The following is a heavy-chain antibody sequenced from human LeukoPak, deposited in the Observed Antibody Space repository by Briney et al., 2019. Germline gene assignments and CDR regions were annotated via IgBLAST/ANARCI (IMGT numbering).Heavy chain of an antibody. Sequence: ASVKVSCKTSGYSFTSNYIHWVRQAPGQGLEWMGMIYPRDGSTSYAQKFQGRVTVTRDTSTSTVHMELSGLRSEDTAVYYCARDQEAFDYWGQGTLVTVSS. CDR2: IYPRDGST. J-gene: IGHJ4*02. CDR3: ARDQEAFDY. V-gene: IGHV1-46*01. CDR1: GYSFTSNY.